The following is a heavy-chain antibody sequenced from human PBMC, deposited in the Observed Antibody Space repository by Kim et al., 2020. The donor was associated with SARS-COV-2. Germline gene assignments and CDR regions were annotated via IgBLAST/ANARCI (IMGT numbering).Heavy chain of an antibody. V-gene: IGHV3-74*01. J-gene: IGHJ4*02. CDR2: ISSDGSST. Sequence: GGSLRLSCAGSGFTFSSYWIHWVRQAPGKGPVWVSRISSDGSSTSYADSVKGRFTISRDNAKNTLYLQMNSLRAEDTAVYYCSSLATGYVWGTFDYWGQGTLVTVSS. D-gene: IGHD3-16*01. CDR1: GFTFSSYW. CDR3: SSLATGYVWGTFDY.